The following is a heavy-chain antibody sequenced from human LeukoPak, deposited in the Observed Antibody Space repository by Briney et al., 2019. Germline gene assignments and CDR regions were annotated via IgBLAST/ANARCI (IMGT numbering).Heavy chain of an antibody. Sequence: PGGSLRLSCAASGFTFSTYSMNWVRQAPGKGLEWVSYISSSSSAIYYADSVKGRFTISRDNSKNTLYLQMNSLRAEDTAVYYCARELRGDYYGMDVWGQGTTVTVSS. CDR2: ISSSSSAI. D-gene: IGHD3-10*01. CDR3: ARELRGDYYGMDV. CDR1: GFTFSTYS. V-gene: IGHV3-48*01. J-gene: IGHJ6*02.